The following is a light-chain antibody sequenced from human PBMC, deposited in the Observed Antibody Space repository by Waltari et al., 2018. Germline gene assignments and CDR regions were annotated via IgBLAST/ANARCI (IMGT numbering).Light chain of an antibody. CDR1: ITNDNDFRY. CDR2: NVR. J-gene: IGLJ2*01. Sequence: QSALTQPASVTGSPGQSITISCTGTITNDNDFRYVSWFQQHPGRVPTLLIYNVRNRPSGTSDRFSGSKSGSTASLTISGLQSEDEADYYCFSYTSRSTVVFGGGTKLTVL. CDR3: FSYTSRSTVV. V-gene: IGLV2-14*03.